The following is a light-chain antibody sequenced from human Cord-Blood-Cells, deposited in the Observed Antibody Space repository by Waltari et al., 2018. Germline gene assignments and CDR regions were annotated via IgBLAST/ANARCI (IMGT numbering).Light chain of an antibody. Sequence: DIQMTQSPSSLSASVGARVTLTCRSSQSISSYLNWYQQKPGNAPKLLIYAASSLQSGVPSRFSGRGSGTDFTLTISSLQPEDFATYYCEQSYSTPPTCGGGTKVEIK. CDR2: AAS. CDR1: QSISSY. CDR3: EQSYSTPPT. V-gene: IGKV1-39*01. J-gene: IGKJ4*01.